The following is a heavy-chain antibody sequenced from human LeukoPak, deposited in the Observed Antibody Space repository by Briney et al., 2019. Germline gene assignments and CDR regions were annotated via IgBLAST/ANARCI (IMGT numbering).Heavy chain of an antibody. V-gene: IGHV4-34*01. CDR1: GGSFSDYY. D-gene: IGHD1-1*01. CDR2: INHNGST. J-gene: IGHJ4*02. Sequence: SETLSLTCAVYGGSFSDYYWNWIRQPPGKGLEWIGEINHNGSTNYNPSLKSRVTISLDTSKNQFSLTPSSVTAADTAVYYCARDNGGPVDYWGQGTLVTVSS. CDR3: ARDNGGPVDY.